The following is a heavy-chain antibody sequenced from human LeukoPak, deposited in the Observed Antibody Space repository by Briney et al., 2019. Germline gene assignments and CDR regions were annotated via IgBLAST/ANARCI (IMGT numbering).Heavy chain of an antibody. Sequence: KPSETLSLTCTVSGGSISSSSYYWGWIRQPPGKGLEWIGSIYYSGSTYYNPSLKSRVTISVDTSKNQFSLKLSSVTAADTAVYYCARGREMATLKAFDPWGQGTLVTVSS. CDR3: ARGREMATLKAFDP. CDR2: IYYSGST. J-gene: IGHJ5*02. CDR1: GGSISSSSYY. D-gene: IGHD5-24*01. V-gene: IGHV4-39*01.